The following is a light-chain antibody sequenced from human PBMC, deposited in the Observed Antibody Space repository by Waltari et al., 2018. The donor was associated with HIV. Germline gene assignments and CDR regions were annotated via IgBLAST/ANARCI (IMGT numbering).Light chain of an antibody. CDR3: QQYGSSPGYT. CDR1: QSVSSSY. J-gene: IGKJ2*01. CDR2: GAS. Sequence: EIVLTQSPGTLSLSPGERATLSCRASQSVSSSYLAWYQQKPGQAPSLLIYGASSRATGIPDRCSGSGSGTDFTLTISRLEPEDFAVYYCQQYGSSPGYTFGQGTKLEIK. V-gene: IGKV3-20*01.